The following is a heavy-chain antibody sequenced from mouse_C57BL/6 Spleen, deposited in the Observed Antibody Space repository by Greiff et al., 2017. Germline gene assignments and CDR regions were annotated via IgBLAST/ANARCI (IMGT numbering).Heavy chain of an antibody. V-gene: IGHV1-55*01. Sequence: QVQLQQPGAELVKPGASVKMSCKASGYTFTSYWITWVKQRPGQGLEWIGDIYPGSGSTNYNEKFKSKATLTVDTSSSTAYMQLSSLTSEDSAVYYCARRGIYGNAYAMEYWGQGASVTVSS. CDR3: ARRGIYGNAYAMEY. CDR2: IYPGSGST. J-gene: IGHJ4*01. CDR1: GYTFTSYW. D-gene: IGHD2-1*01.